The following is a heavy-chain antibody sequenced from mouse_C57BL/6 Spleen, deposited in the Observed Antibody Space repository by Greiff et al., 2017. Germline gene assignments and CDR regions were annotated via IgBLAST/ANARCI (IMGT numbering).Heavy chain of an antibody. Sequence: QVQLQQSGAELVRPGSSVKLSCKASGYTFTSYWMHWVKQRPIQGLEWIGNIDPSDSETHYNQKFKDKATLTVDKSSSTAYMQLSSLTSEDSAVYYCASSVVATNFDVWGTGTTVTVSS. D-gene: IGHD1-1*01. CDR2: IDPSDSET. J-gene: IGHJ1*03. CDR1: GYTFTSYW. V-gene: IGHV1-52*01. CDR3: ASSVVATNFDV.